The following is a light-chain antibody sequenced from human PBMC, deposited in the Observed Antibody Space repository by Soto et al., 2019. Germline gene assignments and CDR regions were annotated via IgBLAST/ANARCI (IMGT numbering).Light chain of an antibody. CDR1: SSNIGANYD. Sequence: QSVLTQPPSVSGAPGQRVTISCTGSSSNIGANYDVHWYQHRPGTAPKLLIFGNTNRPSGVPDRFSGSKSGTSASLAITGLQAEDEGDYYCQSYDSGLTTFVFGTGTKVTV. CDR2: GNT. J-gene: IGLJ1*01. CDR3: QSYDSGLTTFV. V-gene: IGLV1-40*01.